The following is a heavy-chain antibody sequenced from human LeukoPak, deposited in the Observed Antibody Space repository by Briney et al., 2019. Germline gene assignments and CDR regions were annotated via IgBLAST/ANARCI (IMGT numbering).Heavy chain of an antibody. CDR2: IDPNSGGT. J-gene: IGHJ5*02. Sequence: ASVKVSCKASGYTFTGYYMHWVRQAPGQGLEWMGWIDPNSGGTNYAQKFQGRVTMTRDTSISTAYMVLNRLRSDDTAVYYCARAIGSGTRFDPWGQGTLVTVSS. CDR1: GYTFTGYY. D-gene: IGHD3-10*01. V-gene: IGHV1-2*02. CDR3: ARAIGSGTRFDP.